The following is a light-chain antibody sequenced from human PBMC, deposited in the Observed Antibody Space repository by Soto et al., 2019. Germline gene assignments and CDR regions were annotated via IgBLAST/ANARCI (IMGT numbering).Light chain of an antibody. V-gene: IGLV3-21*04. CDR1: NIGSKS. Sequence: SYELTQPPSVSVAPGKTARITCGGNNIGSKSVHWYQQKPGQAPVLVIYYDSDRPSGIPERFSGSNSGNTATLTISRVEAGDEADYYCQVWDSSSDPFYVFGTGTKLTAL. CDR3: QVWDSSSDPFYV. J-gene: IGLJ1*01. CDR2: YDS.